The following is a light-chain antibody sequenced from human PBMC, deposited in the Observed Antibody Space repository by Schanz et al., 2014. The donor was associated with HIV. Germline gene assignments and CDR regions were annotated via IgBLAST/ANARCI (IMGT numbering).Light chain of an antibody. J-gene: IGLJ7*01. CDR2: HND. Sequence: QSVLTQPPSASGTPGQRVTISCSGSSSNIGTSYVYWYQQLPGTAPKLLIYHNDQRPSGVPDRFSGSKSGTSASLAISGLRSEDEADYYCAAWDGLLRGVFGGGTQLTVL. CDR3: AAWDGLLRGV. CDR1: SSNIGTSY. V-gene: IGLV1-47*02.